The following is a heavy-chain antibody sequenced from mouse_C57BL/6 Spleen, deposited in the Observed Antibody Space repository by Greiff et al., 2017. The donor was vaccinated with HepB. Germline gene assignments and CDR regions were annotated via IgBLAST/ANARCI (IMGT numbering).Heavy chain of an antibody. CDR2: ISSGSSTI. J-gene: IGHJ2*01. D-gene: IGHD2-2*01. CDR3: ASGGIYYGYDRPSYCDY. Sequence: EVQGVESGGGLVKPGGSLKLSCAASGFTFSDYGMHWVRQAPEKGLEWVAYISSGSSTIYYADTVKGRFTISRDNAKNTLFLQMTSLRSEDTAMYYCASGGIYYGYDRPSYCDYWGQGTTLTVA. V-gene: IGHV5-17*01. CDR1: GFTFSDYG.